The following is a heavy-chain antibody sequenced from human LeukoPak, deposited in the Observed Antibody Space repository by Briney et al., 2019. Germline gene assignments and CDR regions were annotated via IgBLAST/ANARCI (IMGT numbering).Heavy chain of an antibody. CDR3: AKDRTYYYDSSGYYYFLY. D-gene: IGHD3-22*01. CDR2: ISGSGGST. V-gene: IGHV3-23*01. J-gene: IGHJ4*02. CDR1: GFTFSSYA. Sequence: GGSLRLSCAASGFTFSSYAMSWVRQAPGKGLERVSAISGSGGSTYYADSVKGRFTISRDNSKNTLYLQMNSLRAEDTAVYYCAKDRTYYYDSSGYYYFLYWGQGTLVTVSS.